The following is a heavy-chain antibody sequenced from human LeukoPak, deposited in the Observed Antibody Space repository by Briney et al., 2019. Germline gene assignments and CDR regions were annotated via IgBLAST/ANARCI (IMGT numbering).Heavy chain of an antibody. J-gene: IGHJ4*02. CDR1: GFTFSSYW. V-gene: IGHV3-7*03. Sequence: GGSLRLSCAASGFTFSSYWMSWVRQAPGKGLEWVANIKQDGSEKYYVDSVKGRFTISRDNAKNSLYLQMNSLRAEDTAVYYCARDGYSGYDFSFDYWGQGTLVTVSS. CDR2: IKQDGSEK. CDR3: ARDGYSGYDFSFDY. D-gene: IGHD5-12*01.